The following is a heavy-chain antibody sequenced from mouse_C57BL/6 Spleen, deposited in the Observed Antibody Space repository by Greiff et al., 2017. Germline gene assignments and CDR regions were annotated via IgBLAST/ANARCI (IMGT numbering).Heavy chain of an antibody. J-gene: IGHJ2*01. D-gene: IGHD2-10*02. V-gene: IGHV1-42*01. Sequence: EVQLQQSGPELVKPGASVKISCKASGYSFTGYYMNWVKQSPEKSLEWIGEINPSTGGTTYNQKFKAKATLTVDKSSSTAYMQLKSLTSEDSAVXYCARYGGYGNFFDYWGKGTTLTVSS. CDR2: INPSTGGT. CDR1: GYSFTGYY. CDR3: ARYGGYGNFFDY.